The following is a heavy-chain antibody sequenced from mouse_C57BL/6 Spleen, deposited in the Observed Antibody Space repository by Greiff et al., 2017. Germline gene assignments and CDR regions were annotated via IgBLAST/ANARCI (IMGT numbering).Heavy chain of an antibody. D-gene: IGHD2-2*01. CDR3: ARWGGYDVAWFAD. V-gene: IGHV1-4*01. CDR1: GNTFPSNT. Sequence: VQLQQSGAELARPGASGKMSGKASGNTFPSNTMHWGKQRPGQGLAWIGYINPSGGYPKYNQKFKDKATLTADKSSRTAYMQLSSLTSEDSAVYYCARWGGYDVAWFADWGQGTLVTVSA. CDR2: INPSGGYP. J-gene: IGHJ3*01.